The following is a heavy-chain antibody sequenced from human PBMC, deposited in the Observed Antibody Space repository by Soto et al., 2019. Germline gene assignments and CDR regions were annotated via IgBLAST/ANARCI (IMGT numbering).Heavy chain of an antibody. CDR3: ARDHCSGGSRYSYYYYGMDV. V-gene: IGHV3-7*01. J-gene: IGHJ6*02. CDR1: GFTFSSYW. D-gene: IGHD2-15*01. Sequence: GGSLRLSCAASGFTFSSYWMSWVRQAPGKGLEWVANIKQDGSEKYYVDSVKGRFTISRDNAKNSLYLQMNSLRAEDTAVYYCARDHCSGGSRYSYYYYGMDVWGQGTTVTVSS. CDR2: IKQDGSEK.